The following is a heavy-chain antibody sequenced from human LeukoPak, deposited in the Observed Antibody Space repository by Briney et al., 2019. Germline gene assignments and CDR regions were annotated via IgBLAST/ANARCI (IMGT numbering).Heavy chain of an antibody. J-gene: IGHJ4*02. D-gene: IGHD3-22*01. CDR3: AKDSWGYYDSSGWREIYYFDY. V-gene: IGHV3-23*01. Sequence: PGGSLRLSCAASGFTFSSYAMSWVRQAPGKGLEWVSAISGSGGSTYYADSVKGRFTISRDNSENTLYLQMNSLRAEDTAVYYCAKDSWGYYDSSGWREIYYFDYWGQGTLVTVSS. CDR1: GFTFSSYA. CDR2: ISGSGGST.